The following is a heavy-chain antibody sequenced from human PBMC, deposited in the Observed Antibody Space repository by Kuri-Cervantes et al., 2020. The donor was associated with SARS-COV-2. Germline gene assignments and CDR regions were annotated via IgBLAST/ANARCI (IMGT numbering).Heavy chain of an antibody. CDR2: IVVGSGNT. J-gene: IGHJ5*02. Sequence: SVKVSCKASGSTFSDSAIQWVRQARGQRLEWIGWIVVGSGNTDYAREFQERVTITRDMSTTTVYMELSGLRSDDTAMYYCAPFYYRSINNWSDPWGQGTQVTVSS. CDR1: GSTFSDSA. D-gene: IGHD3-10*01. V-gene: IGHV1-58*02. CDR3: APFYYRSINNWSDP.